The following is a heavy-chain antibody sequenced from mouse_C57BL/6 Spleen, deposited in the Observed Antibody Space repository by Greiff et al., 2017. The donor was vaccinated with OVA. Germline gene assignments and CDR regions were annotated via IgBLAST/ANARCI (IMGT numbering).Heavy chain of an antibody. D-gene: IGHD1-1*01. CDR2: IDPENGDT. V-gene: IGHV14-4*01. CDR1: GFNIKDDY. J-gene: IGHJ1*03. Sequence: EVQLQQSGAELVRPRASVKLSCTASGFNIKDDYMHWVKQRPEQGLEWIGWIDPENGDTEYASKFQGKATITADTSSNTAYLQLSSLTSEDTAVYYCTLYYGSSYWYFDVWGTGTTVTVSS. CDR3: TLYYGSSYWYFDV.